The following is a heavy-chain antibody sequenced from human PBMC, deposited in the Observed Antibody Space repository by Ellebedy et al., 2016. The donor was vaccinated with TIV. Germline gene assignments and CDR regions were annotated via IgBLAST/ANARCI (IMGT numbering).Heavy chain of an antibody. CDR2: ISGSGTGT. CDR3: TKHPATITDFWSAYFPGRDY. Sequence: GESLKISCAASGFTFSSCAMSWVRQAPGKGLEWVSAISGSGTGTYYADSVKGRFTISRDNSKNTLYLQLNSLRAEDTAVYYCTKHPATITDFWSAYFPGRDYWGQGTLVTVSS. V-gene: IGHV3-23*01. D-gene: IGHD3-3*01. CDR1: GFTFSSCA. J-gene: IGHJ4*02.